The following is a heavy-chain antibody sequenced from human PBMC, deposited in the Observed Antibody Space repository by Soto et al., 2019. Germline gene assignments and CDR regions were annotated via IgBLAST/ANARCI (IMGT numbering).Heavy chain of an antibody. CDR1: GGSISSGGYY. CDR2: IYYSGST. J-gene: IGHJ6*02. Sequence: SETLSLTCTVSGGSISSGGYYWSWIRQHPGKGLEWIGYIYYSGSTYYNPSLKSRVTISVDTSKNQFSLKLSSVTAADTAVYYCARAKRGYYYYGMDGWGQGNTVTFSS. CDR3: ARAKRGYYYYGMDG. V-gene: IGHV4-31*03.